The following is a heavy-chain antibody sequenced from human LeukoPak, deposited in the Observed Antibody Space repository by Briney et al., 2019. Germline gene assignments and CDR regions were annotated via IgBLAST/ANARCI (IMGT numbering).Heavy chain of an antibody. CDR1: GGSISSSSYY. V-gene: IGHV4-39*07. Sequence: SETLSLTCTVSGGSISSSSYYWGWIRQPPGKGLEWIGSIYYSGSTYYNPSLKSRVTISLDTSKNQFSLKLSSVTAADTAVYYCARDQRVYSSSSYFDYWGQGTLVTVSS. CDR2: IYYSGST. CDR3: ARDQRVYSSSSYFDY. D-gene: IGHD6-6*01. J-gene: IGHJ4*02.